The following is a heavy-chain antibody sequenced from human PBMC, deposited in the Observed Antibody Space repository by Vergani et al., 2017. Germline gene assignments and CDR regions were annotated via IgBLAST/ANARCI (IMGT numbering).Heavy chain of an antibody. CDR1: GDSISSNNC. V-gene: IGHV4-4*03. Sequence: QVQLQESGPGLVKPPGTLSLTCAVSGDSISSNNCWTWVRQPPEKGLEWIGEICHTEDTKYSPSLKSRVTVSVDESRNLFSLRLNSVTAADTAVYYCATIGYRRWGYYFDYWGQGILVTVSS. D-gene: IGHD2-2*02. CDR2: ICHTEDT. J-gene: IGHJ4*02. CDR3: ATIGYRRWGYYFDY.